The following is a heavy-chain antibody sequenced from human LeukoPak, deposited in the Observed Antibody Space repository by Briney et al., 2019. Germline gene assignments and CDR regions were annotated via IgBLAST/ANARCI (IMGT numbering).Heavy chain of an antibody. Sequence: SETLSLTCTVSGGSISSYYWSWIRQPPGKGLEWIGYISYTGSTTYNSSLKSRVTISLDTSQNQFSLKLTSVTPADTAVYYCARTAKYYYGSETYYFFDYWGQGTLVTVSS. CDR2: ISYTGST. CDR1: GGSISSYY. D-gene: IGHD3-10*01. CDR3: ARTAKYYYGSETYYFFDY. J-gene: IGHJ4*02. V-gene: IGHV4-59*01.